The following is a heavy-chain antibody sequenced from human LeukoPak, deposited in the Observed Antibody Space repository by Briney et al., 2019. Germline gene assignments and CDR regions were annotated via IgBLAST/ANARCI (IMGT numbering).Heavy chain of an antibody. J-gene: IGHJ6*02. Sequence: SETLSLTCAVYGGSFSGYYWSWIRQPPGKGLEWIGEINHSGSTNYNPSLKSRVTISVDTSKNQFSLKLSSVTAADTAVYYCARGGGLDVWGQGATVTVSS. CDR2: INHSGST. V-gene: IGHV4-34*01. CDR1: GGSFSGYY. CDR3: ARGGGLDV.